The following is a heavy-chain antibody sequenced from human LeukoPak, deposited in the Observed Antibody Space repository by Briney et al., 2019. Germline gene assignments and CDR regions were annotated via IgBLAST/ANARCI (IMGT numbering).Heavy chain of an antibody. Sequence: SETLSLTCTVSSYSINNGYYWGWIRQPPGKGLEWIGSIYHSGSTYYNPSLKSRVTISVDTSKNQFSLKLSSVTAADTAVYYCAREASGAAGTFDYWGQGTLVTVSS. CDR1: SYSINNGYY. J-gene: IGHJ4*02. V-gene: IGHV4-38-2*02. CDR3: AREASGAAGTFDY. CDR2: IYHSGST. D-gene: IGHD6-13*01.